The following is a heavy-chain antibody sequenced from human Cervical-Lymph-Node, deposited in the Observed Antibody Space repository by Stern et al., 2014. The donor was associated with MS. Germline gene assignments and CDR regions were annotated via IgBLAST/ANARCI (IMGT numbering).Heavy chain of an antibody. CDR1: GSTFSTSW. J-gene: IGHJ5*01. D-gene: IGHD6-19*01. CDR2: IKRDGSET. V-gene: IGHV3-7*01. CDR3: TRFLQSGWSDLFDS. Sequence: EVQLVESGGGLVQPGGSQRLSCVASGSTFSTSWMSWVRQAPGKGLEWVANIKRDGSETYYLDSVKGRFTISRDNAKSSLYLEMNSLRVEDTAVYYCTRFLQSGWSDLFDSWGRGTLVTVSS.